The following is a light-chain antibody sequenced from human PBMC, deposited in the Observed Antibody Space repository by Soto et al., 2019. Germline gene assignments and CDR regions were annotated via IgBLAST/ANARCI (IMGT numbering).Light chain of an antibody. Sequence: EIVMTQSPATLSVSPGERATLSCRASQSISSELAWYQQRPGQPPRLLIYGASTRATGVPDRFTGSGSGSDFTITISGLQSEDFAVYYCQPGHNWPLTFGQGTRLEI. V-gene: IGKV3-15*01. CDR2: GAS. J-gene: IGKJ2*01. CDR3: QPGHNWPLT. CDR1: QSISSE.